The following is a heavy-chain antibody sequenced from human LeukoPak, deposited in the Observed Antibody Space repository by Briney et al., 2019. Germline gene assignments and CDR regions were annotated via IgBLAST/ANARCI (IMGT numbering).Heavy chain of an antibody. Sequence: SVKVSCKASGGTFSSYAISWVRQAPGQGLEWMGGIIPIFGTANYAQKFQGRVTITADKSTSTAYMELSSLRSEDTAVYYCARVGPPLTTRFDPWGQGTLVTVSS. CDR2: IIPIFGTA. CDR3: ARVGPPLTTRFDP. V-gene: IGHV1-69*06. D-gene: IGHD4-11*01. J-gene: IGHJ5*02. CDR1: GGTFSSYA.